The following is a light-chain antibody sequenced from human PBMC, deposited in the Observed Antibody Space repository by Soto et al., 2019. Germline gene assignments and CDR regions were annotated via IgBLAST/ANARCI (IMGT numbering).Light chain of an antibody. CDR1: QSINNW. J-gene: IGKJ1*01. V-gene: IGKV1-5*03. CDR3: QQYRSYPWT. Sequence: DIQMTQSPSTLSASVGDRVTITCRASQSINNWLAWYQQKPGKAPNLLIYKASDLQSGFPSRFSGSGSGTEFTLTISSLQPDDFAPYYCQQYRSYPWTFGQGTKVEIK. CDR2: KAS.